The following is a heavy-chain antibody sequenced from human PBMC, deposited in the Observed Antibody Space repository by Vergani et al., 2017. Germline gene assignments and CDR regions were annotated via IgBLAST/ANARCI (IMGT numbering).Heavy chain of an antibody. CDR1: GFTFSSYS. D-gene: IGHD3-10*01. CDR2: ISSSSSYI. J-gene: IGHJ6*02. V-gene: IGHV3-21*01. Sequence: EVQLVESGGGLVKRGGSLRLSCAASGFTFSSYSMNWVRQAPGKGLEWVSSISSSSSYIHYSDSLKGRFTISRDNAKSSLYLQMNSLRAEDTGVYYCAGDRYYLGSGSYPYFDYYGLDVWGQGTAVTVSS. CDR3: AGDRYYLGSGSYPYFDYYGLDV.